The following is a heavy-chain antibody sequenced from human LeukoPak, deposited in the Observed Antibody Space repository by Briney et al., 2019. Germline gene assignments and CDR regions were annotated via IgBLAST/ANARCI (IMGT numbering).Heavy chain of an antibody. Sequence: PGGSLKLSCTASGFIFGDYAMSWVREAPGQGLGWVSAISGSGGSTYYADSVKGRFTISRENSKNTLYLQMNSLRVEDTAVYYCAKDHKGQWLIRGYFDSWGPGALVTVSS. V-gene: IGHV3-23*01. CDR2: ISGSGGST. CDR1: GFIFGDYA. CDR3: AKDHKGQWLIRGYFDS. J-gene: IGHJ4*02. D-gene: IGHD3-22*01.